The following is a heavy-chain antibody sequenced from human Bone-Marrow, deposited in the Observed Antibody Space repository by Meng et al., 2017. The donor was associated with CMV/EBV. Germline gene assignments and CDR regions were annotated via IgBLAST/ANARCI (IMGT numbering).Heavy chain of an antibody. Sequence: CKASGGTFNRYTISWGRQAPGQGLECMGKIIPILGIANYAQKFQGRVTITADKSTSTAYMELSSLRSEDTAVYYCAGTSEGSSCLDYWGQGTLVTVSS. D-gene: IGHD6-13*01. CDR1: GGTFNRYT. J-gene: IGHJ4*02. CDR3: AGTSEGSSCLDY. V-gene: IGHV1-69*02. CDR2: IIPILGIA.